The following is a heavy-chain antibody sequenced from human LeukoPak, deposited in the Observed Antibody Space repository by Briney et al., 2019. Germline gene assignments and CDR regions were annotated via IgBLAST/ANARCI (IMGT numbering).Heavy chain of an antibody. Sequence: SETLSLTCTVSGGSISSSSYYWGWIRQPPGKGLEWIGSIYYSGSTYYNPSLKSRVTISVDTSKNQFSLKLSSVTAADTAVYYCARSRISRYCSSTSCYRTRYYFDYWGQGTLVTVSS. CDR3: ARSRISRYCSSTSCYRTRYYFDY. J-gene: IGHJ4*02. V-gene: IGHV4-39*01. D-gene: IGHD2-2*02. CDR2: IYYSGST. CDR1: GGSISSSSYY.